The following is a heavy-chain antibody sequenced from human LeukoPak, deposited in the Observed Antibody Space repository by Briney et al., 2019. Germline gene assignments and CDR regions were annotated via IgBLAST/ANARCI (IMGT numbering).Heavy chain of an antibody. D-gene: IGHD5-18*01. CDR1: GGSFSGYY. Sequence: SETLSLTCAVYGGSFSGYYWSWIRQPPGKGLEWIGEINHSGSTNYNPSLKSRVTISVDTSKNQFSLKLSSVTAADTAVYYCARGGKGYSYGCRRLGKFDYWGQGTLVTVSS. CDR3: ARGGKGYSYGCRRLGKFDY. V-gene: IGHV4-34*01. J-gene: IGHJ4*02. CDR2: INHSGST.